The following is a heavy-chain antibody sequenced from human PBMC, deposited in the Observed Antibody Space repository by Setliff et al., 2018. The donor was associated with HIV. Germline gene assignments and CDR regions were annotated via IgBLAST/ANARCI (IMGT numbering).Heavy chain of an antibody. CDR1: GYTFTTYS. J-gene: IGHJ5*02. CDR2: INTNTGNP. V-gene: IGHV7-4-1*02. CDR3: ARASRYCSRTSCHGDWFDP. D-gene: IGHD2-2*01. Sequence: ASVKVSCKASGYTFTTYSMNWVRQAPGQGLEWMGWINTNTGNPTYAQGFTGRFVFSLDASVSTAYLQISSLKAEDTALYYCARASRYCSRTSCHGDWFDPWGQGTLVTVSS.